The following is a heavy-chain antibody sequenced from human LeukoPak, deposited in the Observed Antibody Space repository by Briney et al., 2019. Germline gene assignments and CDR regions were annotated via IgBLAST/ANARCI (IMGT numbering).Heavy chain of an antibody. Sequence: GGSLRLSCAASGFTFSSYAMSWVRQAPGKGLEWVSAISGSGGSTYYADSVKGRFTISRDNSKNTLYLQMNSLKTEDTAVYYCTTHGSPSDFDYWGQGTLVTVSS. CDR1: GFTFSSYA. D-gene: IGHD2-15*01. CDR3: TTHGSPSDFDY. J-gene: IGHJ4*02. V-gene: IGHV3-23*01. CDR2: ISGSGGST.